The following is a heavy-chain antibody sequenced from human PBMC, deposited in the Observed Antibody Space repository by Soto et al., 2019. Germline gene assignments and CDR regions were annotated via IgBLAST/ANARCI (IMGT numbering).Heavy chain of an antibody. V-gene: IGHV3-23*01. CDR3: ARRDCVSGPNCEFGAPAFAY. Sequence: EVQPLESGGGLGQPGGSRRLSCAASGFTFSHYDMSWVRQAPGKGLEWVSSVSGSGSSTYYADSVKGRFTISRDNPKNTLYLHMSSLSAADTAVYYCARRDCVSGPNCEFGAPAFAYWGQGNLVTVTS. J-gene: IGHJ4*02. CDR2: VSGSGSST. CDR1: GFTFSHYD. D-gene: IGHD3-10*01.